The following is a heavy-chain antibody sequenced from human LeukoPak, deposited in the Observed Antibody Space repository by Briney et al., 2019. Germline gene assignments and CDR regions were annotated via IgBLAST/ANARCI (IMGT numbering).Heavy chain of an antibody. D-gene: IGHD3-3*01. CDR2: ISSSSSYT. CDR1: GFTFSDYY. CDR3: ARDRDDFWSRYYNYGMDV. Sequence: PGGSLRLSCAASGFTFSDYYMSWIRHAPGKGLEWVSYISSSSSYTNYADSVKGRFTISRDNAKNSLYLQMNSLRAEDTAVYYCARDRDDFWSRYYNYGMDVWCQGTTVTVSS. J-gene: IGHJ6*02. V-gene: IGHV3-11*06.